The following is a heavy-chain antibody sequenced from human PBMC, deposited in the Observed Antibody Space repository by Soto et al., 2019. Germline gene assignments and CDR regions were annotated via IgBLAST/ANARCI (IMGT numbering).Heavy chain of an antibody. Sequence: ASVKVSCKTSGYFFNDYHMHWGRKAPGQGLEWMGWINPKNGDTNYAQKYQDRVTMTRDTSISTVYIELSRLTSDDTAVYCCAREAGGSNIAGVLLDPWGQGTLVTVSS. J-gene: IGHJ5*02. V-gene: IGHV1-2*02. D-gene: IGHD3-16*01. CDR1: GYFFNDYH. CDR2: INPKNGDT. CDR3: AREAGGSNIAGVLLDP.